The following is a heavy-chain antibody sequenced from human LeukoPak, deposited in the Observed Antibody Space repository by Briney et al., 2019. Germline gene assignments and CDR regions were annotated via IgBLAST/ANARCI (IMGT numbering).Heavy chain of an antibody. CDR3: ARVGVRYSSGGTFDY. J-gene: IGHJ4*02. CDR1: GFTFSSYS. CDR2: ISSSSSYI. Sequence: GGSLRLSCAASGFTFSSYSMNWVRQAPGKGLEWVSSISSSSSYIYYADSVKGRFTISRDNAKNSLYLHMNSLRAEDTAVYYCARVGVRYSSGGTFDYWGQGTLVTVSS. D-gene: IGHD6-19*01. V-gene: IGHV3-21*01.